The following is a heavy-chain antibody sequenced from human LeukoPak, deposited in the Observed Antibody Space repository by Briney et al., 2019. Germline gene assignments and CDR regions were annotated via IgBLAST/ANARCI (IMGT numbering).Heavy chain of an antibody. Sequence: SVKVSCKASGYTFTSYAISWVRQAPGQGLEWMGGIIPIFGTANYAQKFQGRVTITTDESTSTAYMELSSLRSEDTAVYYCARDLGDFWSGYYIGYWGQGTLVTVSS. CDR1: GYTFTSYA. CDR3: ARDLGDFWSGYYIGY. D-gene: IGHD3-3*01. CDR2: IIPIFGTA. J-gene: IGHJ4*02. V-gene: IGHV1-69*05.